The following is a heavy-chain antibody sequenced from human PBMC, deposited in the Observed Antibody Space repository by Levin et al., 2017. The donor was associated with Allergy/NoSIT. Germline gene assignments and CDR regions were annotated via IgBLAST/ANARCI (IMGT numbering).Heavy chain of an antibody. V-gene: IGHV4-30-2*01. D-gene: IGHD5-18*01. CDR2: IYHSGST. Sequence: SQTLSLTCAVSGGSISSGGYSWSWIRQPPGKGLEWIGYIYHSGSTYYNPSLKSRVTISVDRSKNQFSLKLSSVTAADTAVYYCARGGRQLGVDYWGQGTLVTVSS. CDR3: ARGGRQLGVDY. CDR1: GGSISSGGYS. J-gene: IGHJ4*02.